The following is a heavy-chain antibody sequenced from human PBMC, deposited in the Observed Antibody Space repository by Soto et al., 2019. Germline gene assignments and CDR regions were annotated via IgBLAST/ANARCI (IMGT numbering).Heavy chain of an antibody. V-gene: IGHV1-3*01. CDR2: INAGNGNT. CDR3: ARSIVVVTALAY. Sequence: ASVKVSCTDSGYTVTSYAMHWVRQAPGQRLEWMGWINAGNGNTKYSQKFQGRVTITRDTSASTAYMELSSVRSEDTAVYYCARSIVVVTALAYWAQGTLVTVSS. J-gene: IGHJ4*02. D-gene: IGHD2-21*02. CDR1: GYTVTSYA.